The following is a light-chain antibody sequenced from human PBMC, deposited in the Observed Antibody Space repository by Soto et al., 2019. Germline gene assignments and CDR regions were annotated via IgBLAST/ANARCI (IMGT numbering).Light chain of an antibody. CDR1: SSDVGGYNY. CDR2: DVS. CDR3: SSYTSSITLV. J-gene: IGLJ2*01. V-gene: IGLV2-14*01. Sequence: QSALTQPASVSGSPGQSITISCTGTSSDVGGYNYVSWYQQYPGKAPKLMIYDVSNRPSGVSNRFSGSKSGNTASLTISGLQAEDEADYYCSSYTSSITLVFGGGTK.